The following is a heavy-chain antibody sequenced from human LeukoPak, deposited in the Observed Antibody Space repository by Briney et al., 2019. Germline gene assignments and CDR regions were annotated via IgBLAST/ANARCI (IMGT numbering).Heavy chain of an antibody. CDR2: ISSSGSTI. D-gene: IGHD2-15*01. CDR3: ARDLGYCSGGSCY. V-gene: IGHV3-48*03. Sequence: GGSLRLSCAASGFTFSSYEMNWVRQAPGKGLEWVSYISSSGSTIYYADSVKGRFTISRDNAKNSLYLQMNSLRAEDAAVYYCARDLGYCSGGSCYWGQGTLVTVSS. J-gene: IGHJ4*02. CDR1: GFTFSSYE.